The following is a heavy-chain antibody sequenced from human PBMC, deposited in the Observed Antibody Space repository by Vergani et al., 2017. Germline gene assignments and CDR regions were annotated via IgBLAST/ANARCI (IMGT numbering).Heavy chain of an antibody. CDR2: IYWDDDK. Sequence: QVTLKESGPVLVKPTETLTLTCTFSGFSLSTSGVGVGWIRQPPGKALEWLALIYWDDDKRYSPSLKSRLTITKDTSKNQVVLTMTNMDPVDTATYYCSWSPAKTWGFDYWGQGTLVTVSS. CDR3: SWSPAKTWGFDY. D-gene: IGHD3-3*01. CDR1: GFSLSTSGVG. J-gene: IGHJ4*02. V-gene: IGHV2-5*02.